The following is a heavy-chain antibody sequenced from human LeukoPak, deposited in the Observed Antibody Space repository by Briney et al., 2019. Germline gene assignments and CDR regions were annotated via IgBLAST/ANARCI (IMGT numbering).Heavy chain of an antibody. J-gene: IGHJ4*02. D-gene: IGHD6-13*01. CDR2: INPSGGST. CDR1: GYTFTSYY. Sequence: DSVKVSCKASGYTFTSYYMHWVRQPPGQGLEIMGIINPSGGSTTYAQKIQGRLTLTRDPSTRTAYMELSSLRSEDTAVYYCAKLAAAGTAHHYFDYWGQGTLLSVCS. CDR3: AKLAAAGTAHHYFDY. V-gene: IGHV1-46*01.